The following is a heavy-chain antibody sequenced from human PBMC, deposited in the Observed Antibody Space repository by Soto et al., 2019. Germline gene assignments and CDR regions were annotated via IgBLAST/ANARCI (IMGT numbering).Heavy chain of an antibody. CDR3: AREYDSSGYYYSSSFDY. CDR1: GFTFSDHY. D-gene: IGHD3-22*01. CDR2: TRNKANSYTT. J-gene: IGHJ4*02. Sequence: EVQLVESGGGLVQPGGSLRLSCAASGFTFSDHYMDWVRQAPGKGLEWVGRTRNKANSYTTEYAASVKGRFTISRDDSKNSLYLQMNSLKTEDTAVYYCAREYDSSGYYYSSSFDYWGQGTLVTVSS. V-gene: IGHV3-72*01.